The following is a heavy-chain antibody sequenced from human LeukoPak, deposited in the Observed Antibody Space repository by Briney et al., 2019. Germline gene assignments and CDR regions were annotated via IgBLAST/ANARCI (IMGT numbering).Heavy chain of an antibody. J-gene: IGHJ5*02. CDR1: GGSISDYY. V-gene: IGHV4-4*07. Sequence: NPSETLSLTCTASGGSISDYYWNWIRQPAGKGLEWIGRIYASGSTNYNPSLRSRVTISVDKSKNQFSLKLTSATAADTAVYYCARSYLGGTYYDWFDPWGQGTLVTVSS. CDR2: IYASGST. CDR3: ARSYLGGTYYDWFDP. D-gene: IGHD1-26*01.